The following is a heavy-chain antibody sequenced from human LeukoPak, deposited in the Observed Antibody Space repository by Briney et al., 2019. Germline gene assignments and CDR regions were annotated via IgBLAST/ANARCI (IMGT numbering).Heavy chain of an antibody. CDR2: IRSKANSYAT. D-gene: IGHD3-10*01. CDR3: TLTPSAC. J-gene: IGHJ4*02. Sequence: GGSLRLSCAASGFTFSSYAMHWVRQAPGKGLEWVGRIRSKANSYATAYAASVKGRFTISRDDSKNTAYLQMNSLKTEDTAVYYCTLTPSACWGQGTLVTVSS. CDR1: GFTFSSYA. V-gene: IGHV3-73*01.